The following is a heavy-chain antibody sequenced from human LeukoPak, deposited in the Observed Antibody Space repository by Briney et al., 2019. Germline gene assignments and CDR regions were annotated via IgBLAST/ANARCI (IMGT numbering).Heavy chain of an antibody. CDR2: INHFGRT. D-gene: IGHD4-23*01. Sequence: SETLSLTCAVTGGSFSDFYWSWIRHPPRKGLEWIGEINHFGRTNYNPSLKSRATISLDTSKKQFSLKLNSVTAADTAAYYCGRNDYGANSYWGQGTLVSVSS. J-gene: IGHJ4*02. CDR1: GGSFSDFY. CDR3: GRNDYGANSY. V-gene: IGHV4-34*01.